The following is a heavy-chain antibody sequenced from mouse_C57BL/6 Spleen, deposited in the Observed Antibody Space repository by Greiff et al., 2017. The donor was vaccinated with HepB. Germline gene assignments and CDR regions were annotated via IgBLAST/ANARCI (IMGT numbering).Heavy chain of an antibody. D-gene: IGHD1-1*01. CDR2: IYPRDGST. CDR1: GYTFTDHT. J-gene: IGHJ4*01. V-gene: IGHV1-78*01. CDR3: ARGGLDYYGRGRDYYAMDY. Sequence: VQLQQSDAELVKPGASVKISCKVSGYTFTDHTIHWMKQRPEQGLEWIGYIYPRDGSTKYNEKFKGKATLTADKSSSTAYMQLNSLTSEDSAVYFCARGGLDYYGRGRDYYAMDYWGQGTSVTVSS.